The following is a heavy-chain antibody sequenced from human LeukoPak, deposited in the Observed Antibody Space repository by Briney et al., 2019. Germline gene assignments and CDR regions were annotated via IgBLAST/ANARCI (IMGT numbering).Heavy chain of an antibody. J-gene: IGHJ4*02. CDR3: ARESVNDY. V-gene: IGHV4-34*01. CDR1: GGSFSGYY. Sequence: SETLSLTCAVYGGSFSGYYWSWIRQPPGKGLEWIGEINHSGSTNYNPSLKSRITISVDTSKNQFSLKLSSVTAADTAVYYCARESVNDYWGQGTLVTVSS. CDR2: INHSGST. D-gene: IGHD5/OR15-5a*01.